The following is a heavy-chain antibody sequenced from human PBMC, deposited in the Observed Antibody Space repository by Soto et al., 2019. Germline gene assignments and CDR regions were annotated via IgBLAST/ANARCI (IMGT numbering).Heavy chain of an antibody. CDR1: GFTFSSYA. CDR2: ISGSGGST. Sequence: GGSLRLSCAASGFTFSSYAMSWGRQSPGEGLEWVSAISGSGGSTYYADSVKGRFTISRDNSKNTLYLQMNSLRAEDTAVYYCAKDLGYCSSTSCYTGFDYWGQGTLVTVSS. V-gene: IGHV3-23*01. CDR3: AKDLGYCSSTSCYTGFDY. D-gene: IGHD2-2*02. J-gene: IGHJ4*02.